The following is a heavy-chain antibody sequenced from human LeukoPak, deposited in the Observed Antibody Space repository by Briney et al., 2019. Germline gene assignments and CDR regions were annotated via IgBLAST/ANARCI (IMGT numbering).Heavy chain of an antibody. V-gene: IGHV3-48*01. Sequence: GGSLRLSCAASGFTFSSYSTNWVRQAPGKGLEWVSYISSSSSTIYYADSVKGRFTISRDNSKNTLYLQMNSLRAEDTAVYYCARDAGKYYYYYGMDVWGQGTTVTVSS. CDR2: ISSSSSTI. CDR3: ARDAGKYYYYYGMDV. CDR1: GFTFSSYS. J-gene: IGHJ6*02. D-gene: IGHD4-23*01.